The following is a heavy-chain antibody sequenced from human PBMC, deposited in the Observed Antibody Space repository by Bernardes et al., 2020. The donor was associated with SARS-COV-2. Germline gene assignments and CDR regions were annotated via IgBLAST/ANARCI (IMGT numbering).Heavy chain of an antibody. D-gene: IGHD3-3*01. CDR1: GFSFSSYW. CDR3: ARDQGVERITTFGVLNDVWFDM. J-gene: IGHJ5*02. Sequence: GGSLRLSCAASGFSFSSYWMHWVRQVPGKGLVWVSRISYDGRTIDYADSVKGRFTISRDNAKKSLYLQMNSLRAEDTALYYCARDQGVERITTFGVLNDVWFDMWGQGTLVTVFS. V-gene: IGHV3-74*01. CDR2: ISYDGRTI.